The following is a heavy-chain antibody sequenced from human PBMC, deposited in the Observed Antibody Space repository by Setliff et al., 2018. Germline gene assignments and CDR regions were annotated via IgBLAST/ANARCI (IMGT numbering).Heavy chain of an antibody. CDR2: IYPGDSDT. Sequence: GESLKISCKCSGYSFTNYWIGWVRQMPGKGLEWMGIIYPGDSDTRYSPSFQGQVTISADKSISTAYLQWSSLKASDTAMYYCARHKGYYDSNGYYYPNAFDIWGQGTMVTVSS. J-gene: IGHJ3*02. V-gene: IGHV5-51*01. CDR1: GYSFTNYW. D-gene: IGHD3-22*01. CDR3: ARHKGYYDSNGYYYPNAFDI.